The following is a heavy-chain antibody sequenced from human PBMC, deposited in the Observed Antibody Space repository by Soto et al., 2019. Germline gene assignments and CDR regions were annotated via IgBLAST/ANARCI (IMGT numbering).Heavy chain of an antibody. V-gene: IGHV3-23*01. CDR1: GFTFSSYA. Sequence: EVQLLESGGGLVQPGGSLRLSCAASGFTFSSYAMSWVRHAPGKGLEWVSDISGSGGSTYYADSVKGRFTISRDNSKNSLYLQMNSLRAADTAVSYCANDRSIVVGKTYYFDYWAQGTLVTVSS. CDR3: ANDRSIVVGKTYYFDY. CDR2: ISGSGGST. D-gene: IGHD3-22*01. J-gene: IGHJ4*02.